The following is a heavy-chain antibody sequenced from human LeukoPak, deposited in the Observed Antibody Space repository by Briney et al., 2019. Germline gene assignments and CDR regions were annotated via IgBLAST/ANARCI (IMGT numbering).Heavy chain of an antibody. CDR3: ASARGGLYYDSSGYYYFDY. D-gene: IGHD3-22*01. V-gene: IGHV4-39*07. Sequence: PSETLSLTCTVSLGSISSSAFYWGWIRQPPGKGLEWIGNIYYSGSTYYNPSLKSRVTISIDTSKNQFSLKLSSVTAADTAVYYCASARGGLYYDSSGYYYFDYWGQGTLVTVSS. J-gene: IGHJ4*02. CDR1: LGSISSSAFY. CDR2: IYYSGST.